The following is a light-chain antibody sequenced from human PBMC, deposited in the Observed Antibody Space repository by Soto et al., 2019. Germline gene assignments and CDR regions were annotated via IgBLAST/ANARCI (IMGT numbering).Light chain of an antibody. V-gene: IGKV3-11*01. Sequence: EIVMTQSPGTLSLSPGDTATLSFRASQSLGSDLAWYQQKPGQAPRLLIYGASNRATGIPDRFSGSGSGTDFTLTISRLEPEDFAVYYCQQRSNWPLTFGQGTRLEIK. CDR1: QSLGSD. J-gene: IGKJ5*01. CDR2: GAS. CDR3: QQRSNWPLT.